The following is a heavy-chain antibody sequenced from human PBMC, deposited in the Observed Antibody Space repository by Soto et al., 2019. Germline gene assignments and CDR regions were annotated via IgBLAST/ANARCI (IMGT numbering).Heavy chain of an antibody. CDR1: GFTFSSYA. D-gene: IGHD2-15*01. CDR3: AKEVVVVVAATKRREDY. Sequence: GGSLRLSCAASGFTFSSYAMSWVRQAPGKGLEWVSAISGSGGSTYYADSVKGRFTISRDNSKNTLYLQMNSLRAEDTAVYYCAKEVVVVVAATKRREDYWGQGTLVTVSS. V-gene: IGHV3-23*01. CDR2: ISGSGGST. J-gene: IGHJ4*02.